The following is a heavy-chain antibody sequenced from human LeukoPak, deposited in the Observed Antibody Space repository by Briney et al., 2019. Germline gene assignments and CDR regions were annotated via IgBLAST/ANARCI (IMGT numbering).Heavy chain of an antibody. J-gene: IGHJ6*02. D-gene: IGHD2-15*01. V-gene: IGHV3-21*01. Sequence: GGSLRLSCAASGFTFSSYSMNWVRQAPGKGLEWVSSISSSSSYIYYADSVKGRFTISRDNATNSLYLQMNSLRSEDTAVYYCGRTRVGYYWYYGMDVWGQGTTVTVSS. CDR3: GRTRVGYYWYYGMDV. CDR1: GFTFSSYS. CDR2: ISSSSSYI.